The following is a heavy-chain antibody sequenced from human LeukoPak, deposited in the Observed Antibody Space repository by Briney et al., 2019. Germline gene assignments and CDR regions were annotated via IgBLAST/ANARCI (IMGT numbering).Heavy chain of an antibody. CDR1: GGSISRGGYY. D-gene: IGHD3-3*01. V-gene: IGHV4-39*01. Sequence: SETLSLTCTVSGGSISRGGYYWGWIRQPPGKGLQWIGTIYYSGSTYYNPSLKSRVTMSVDTSKNQFSLQLSSVTAADTGVYYCAVHGLAYDLWSDPRPFDFGGRGTLVTVSS. CDR3: AVHGLAYDLWSDPRPFDF. J-gene: IGHJ2*01. CDR2: IYYSGST.